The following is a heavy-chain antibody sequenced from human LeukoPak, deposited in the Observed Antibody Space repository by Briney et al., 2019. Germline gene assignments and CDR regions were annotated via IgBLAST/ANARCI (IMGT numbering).Heavy chain of an antibody. D-gene: IGHD3-3*01. CDR3: VLRFLEWLTLDY. J-gene: IGHJ4*02. V-gene: IGHV3-23*01. Sequence: PGGSLRLSCAASGFTFSSYAMSWVRQAPGKGLEWVSAISGSGGSTYYADSVKGRFTISRDNSKNTLYLQMNSLRAEDTAVYYCVLRFLEWLTLDYWGQGTLVTVSS. CDR2: ISGSGGST. CDR1: GFTFSSYA.